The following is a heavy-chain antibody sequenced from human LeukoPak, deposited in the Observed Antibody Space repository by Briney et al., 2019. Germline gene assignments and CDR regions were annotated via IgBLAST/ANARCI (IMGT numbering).Heavy chain of an antibody. CDR2: IAVTGGT. V-gene: IGHV3-23*01. Sequence: GGSLRLSCAASGFTFSSYAMSWVRQAPGKGLEWVSAIAVTGGTYHADSVRGRLTISRDSSKNTLYLQMSSLRAEDAGVYYCAKAPVTTCSGTFCYPFDYWGQGTLVTVSS. J-gene: IGHJ4*02. D-gene: IGHD2-15*01. CDR3: AKAPVTTCSGTFCYPFDY. CDR1: GFTFSSYA.